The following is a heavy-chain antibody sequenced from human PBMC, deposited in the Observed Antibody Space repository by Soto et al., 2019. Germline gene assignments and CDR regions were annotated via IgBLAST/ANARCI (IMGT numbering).Heavy chain of an antibody. CDR2: IYCSGST. D-gene: IGHD5-18*01. J-gene: IGHJ4*02. Sequence: PSETLSLTCTVSGGSISSGGYYWSWIRQHPGKGLEWIGYIYCSGSTYYNPSLKSRVTISVDTSKNQFSLKLSSVTAADTAVYYCAGGGGYSYGSDYWGQGTLVTVSS. CDR3: AGGGGYSYGSDY. CDR1: GGSISSGGYY. V-gene: IGHV4-31*03.